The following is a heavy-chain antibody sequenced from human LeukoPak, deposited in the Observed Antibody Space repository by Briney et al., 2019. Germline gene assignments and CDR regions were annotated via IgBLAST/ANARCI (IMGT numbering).Heavy chain of an antibody. CDR2: VYLGDSET. J-gene: IGHJ4*02. CDR1: GYSFTSYW. Sequence: GESLKISCQGSGYSFTSYWIGWVRQMPGKGLEWMGIVYLGDSETRYSPSFQGQVTISADKSISTAYLQWSSLKASDTAMYYCARRSQVGSNWFFDIWGQGTLVTVSS. V-gene: IGHV5-51*01. CDR3: ARRSQVGSNWFFDI. D-gene: IGHD6-13*01.